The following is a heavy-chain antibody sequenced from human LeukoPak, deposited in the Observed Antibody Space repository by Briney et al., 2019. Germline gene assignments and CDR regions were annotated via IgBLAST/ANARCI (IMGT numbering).Heavy chain of an antibody. D-gene: IGHD4-23*01. CDR3: ARRIRQVETTAYYFDY. J-gene: IGHJ4*02. Sequence: SETLSLICTVSGGSISGYYWSWIRQPAEKGLEWIGRIYTGGSTDYNPSLKSRVSMSVDTSKNQFSLNLSSVTAADTAVYYCARRIRQVETTAYYFDYWGQGTLVTVSS. V-gene: IGHV4-4*07. CDR1: GGSISGYY. CDR2: IYTGGST.